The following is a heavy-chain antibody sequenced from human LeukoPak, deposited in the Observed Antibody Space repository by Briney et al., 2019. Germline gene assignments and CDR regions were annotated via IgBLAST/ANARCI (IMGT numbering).Heavy chain of an antibody. V-gene: IGHV1-2*02. D-gene: IGHD1-26*01. Sequence: ASVKVSCKASVYTFTGDYMHWVRQAPGQGREWMGWINPNSGGTNYAQKFQGRVTMTSGTSISTAYMELSRLRSDDTAVYYCARDRSLRIVGATGRVGFAFDIWGQGTMVTVSS. CDR3: ARDRSLRIVGATGRVGFAFDI. CDR1: VYTFTGDY. CDR2: INPNSGGT. J-gene: IGHJ3*02.